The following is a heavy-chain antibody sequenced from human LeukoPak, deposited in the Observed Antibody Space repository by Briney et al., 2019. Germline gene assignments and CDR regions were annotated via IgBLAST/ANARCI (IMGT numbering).Heavy chain of an antibody. J-gene: IGHJ5*02. CDR2: IYHSGST. CDR3: ARGGLDDILTGYPLNWFDP. Sequence: PSETLSLTCAVSGGSISSYYWNWMRQSPGKGLEWIGYIYHSGSTNYNPSLKSRVTISVDRSKNQFSLKLSSVTAADTAVYYCARGGLDDILTGYPLNWFDPWGQGTLVTVSS. CDR1: GGSISSYY. V-gene: IGHV4-59*12. D-gene: IGHD3-9*01.